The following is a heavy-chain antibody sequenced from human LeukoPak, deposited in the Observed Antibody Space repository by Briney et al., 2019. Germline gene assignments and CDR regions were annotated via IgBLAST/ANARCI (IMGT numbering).Heavy chain of an antibody. Sequence: SETLSLTCAVYGGSFSGYYWSWIRQPPGKGLEWIGEINHSGSTNYNPSLKSRVTISVDRSKNQFSLKLSSVTAADTAVYYCASQISNYYDSSGFYYWGQGTLVTVSS. CDR1: GGSFSGYY. J-gene: IGHJ4*02. V-gene: IGHV4-34*01. CDR3: ASQISNYYDSSGFYY. D-gene: IGHD3-22*01. CDR2: INHSGST.